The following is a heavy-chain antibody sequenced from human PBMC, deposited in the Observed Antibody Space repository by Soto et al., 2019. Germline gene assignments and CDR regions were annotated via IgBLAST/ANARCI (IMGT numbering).Heavy chain of an antibody. Sequence: GGFMRLSCAASGYICTNYWMRWVRQAPGKGLEWVANMKQDGGGTYYVDSVKGRFTISRDNSKNTLYLQMNSLRAEDTAVYYCAKAVGIFCSGGSCDKTGGFDYWGQGTLVTVSS. CDR2: MKQDGGGT. CDR3: AKAVGIFCSGGSCDKTGGFDY. D-gene: IGHD2-15*01. J-gene: IGHJ4*02. CDR1: GYICTNYW. V-gene: IGHV3-7*03.